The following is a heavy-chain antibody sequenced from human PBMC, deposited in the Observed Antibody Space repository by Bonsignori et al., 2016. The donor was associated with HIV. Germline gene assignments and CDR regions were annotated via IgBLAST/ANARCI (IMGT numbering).Heavy chain of an antibody. J-gene: IGHJ6*02. CDR3: ARATSGYSSTRPNNYYFGFDV. CDR1: GHFITEGYY. Sequence: QVQLRESGPGLVTPSETLSLTCDVSGHFITEGYYWAWIRQSPGTGLDWIGTIYHSGTTSYNPSLKSRVTISVGTSKTHFSLNLMSVTAADTAVYYCARATSGYSSTRPNNYYFGFDVWGQGP. CDR2: IYHSGTT. D-gene: IGHD6-13*01. V-gene: IGHV4-38-2*01.